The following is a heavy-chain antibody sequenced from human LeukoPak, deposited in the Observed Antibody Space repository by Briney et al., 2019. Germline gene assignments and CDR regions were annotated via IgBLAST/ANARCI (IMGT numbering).Heavy chain of an antibody. J-gene: IGHJ4*02. D-gene: IGHD3-22*01. CDR3: ARAPVNYYDSSGAIDY. V-gene: IGHV3-48*01. Sequence: GGSLRLSCAASGFTFSSYSMNWVRQAPGKGLEWVSYISSSSSTIYYADSVKGRFTISRDNSKDTLYLQMNSLRAEDTAVYYCARAPVNYYDSSGAIDYWGQGTLVTVSS. CDR1: GFTFSSYS. CDR2: ISSSSSTI.